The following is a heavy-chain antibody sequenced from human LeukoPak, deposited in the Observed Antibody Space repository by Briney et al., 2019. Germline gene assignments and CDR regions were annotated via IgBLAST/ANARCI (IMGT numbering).Heavy chain of an antibody. Sequence: ASVKVSCKASGGTFSSYAISWVRQAPGQGLEWMGRIIPIFGIANYAQKFQGRVTMTRNTSISTAYMELSSLRSEDMAVYYCARGSYSSGWDFDYWGQGTLVTVSS. V-gene: IGHV1-69*04. CDR1: GGTFSSYA. CDR3: ARGSYSSGWDFDY. CDR2: IIPIFGIA. J-gene: IGHJ4*02. D-gene: IGHD6-19*01.